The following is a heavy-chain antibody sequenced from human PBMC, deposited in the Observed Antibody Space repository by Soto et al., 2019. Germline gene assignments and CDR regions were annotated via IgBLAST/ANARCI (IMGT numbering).Heavy chain of an antibody. J-gene: IGHJ6*02. Sequence: GESLKISCAASGFTFSSYAMSWVRQAPGKGLEWVSAISGSGGSTYYADSVKGRFTISRDNSKNTLYLQMNSLRAEDTAVYYCAKGENHCSSTSCYVGGYYYYGMDVWGQGTTVTVSS. V-gene: IGHV3-23*01. D-gene: IGHD2-2*01. CDR2: ISGSGGST. CDR1: GFTFSSYA. CDR3: AKGENHCSSTSCYVGGYYYYGMDV.